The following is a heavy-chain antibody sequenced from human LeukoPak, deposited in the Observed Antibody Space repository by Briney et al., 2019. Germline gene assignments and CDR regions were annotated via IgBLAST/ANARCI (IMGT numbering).Heavy chain of an antibody. CDR1: GYSFTSYW. V-gene: IGHV5-51*01. CDR2: IYPGDSDT. CDR3: ARGYYYGSGSSKPDAFDI. D-gene: IGHD3-10*01. J-gene: IGHJ3*02. Sequence: GESLKISCKGSGYSFTSYWIGWVRQMPGKGLEWMGIIYPGDSDTRYSPSFQGQVTISADKSISTAYLQWSSLKASDTARYYCARGYYYGSGSSKPDAFDIWGQGTMVTVSS.